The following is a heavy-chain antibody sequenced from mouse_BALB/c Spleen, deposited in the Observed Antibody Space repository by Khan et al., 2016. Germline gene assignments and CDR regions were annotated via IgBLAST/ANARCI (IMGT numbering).Heavy chain of an antibody. Sequence: QVQLKQSGPELVRPGVSVKISCKGSGYTFTDYTMHWVKQSHAKSLEWIGNISTYYGEANYNQKFKGKATITVDKSSSTAFMDLARLTSEDSAIYYCARGTSAVYYSLDYWRQGTSVTVAS. CDR1: GYTFTDYT. CDR2: ISTYYGEA. CDR3: ARGTSAVYYSLDY. V-gene: IGHV1S137*01. D-gene: IGHD2-14*01. J-gene: IGHJ4*01.